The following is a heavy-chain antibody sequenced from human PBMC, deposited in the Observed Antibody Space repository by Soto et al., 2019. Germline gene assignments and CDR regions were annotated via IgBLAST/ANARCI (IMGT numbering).Heavy chain of an antibody. CDR1: GFIFTNYA. Sequence: EVQLLESGGGLVQPGGSLRLSCAASGFIFTNYAMSWVRQAPGKGLEWVSCITSSGTVTWYADSVKDRFTLSRDNSKNTVYLQMTSLQAEDTAVYYCAKTGQLDSWGQGTLVTVSS. V-gene: IGHV3-23*01. CDR3: AKTGQLDS. J-gene: IGHJ5*01. CDR2: ITSSGTVT.